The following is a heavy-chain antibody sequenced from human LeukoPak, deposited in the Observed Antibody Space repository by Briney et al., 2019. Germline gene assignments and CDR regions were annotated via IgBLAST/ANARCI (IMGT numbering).Heavy chain of an antibody. CDR2: INAGNGNT. D-gene: IGHD5-18*01. CDR1: GYTFTNYA. CDR3: ARGYRGPYGMDV. V-gene: IGHV1-3*01. Sequence: HRASVKVSCRASGYTFTNYAMHWVRQAPGQRLEWMGWINAGNGNTKYSQKFQGRVTITRDTSASTAYMELSSLRSEDTAVYYCARGYRGPYGMDVWGKGTTVTVSS. J-gene: IGHJ6*04.